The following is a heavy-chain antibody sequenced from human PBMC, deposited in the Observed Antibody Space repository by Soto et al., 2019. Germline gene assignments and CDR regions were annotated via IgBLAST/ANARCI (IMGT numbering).Heavy chain of an antibody. Sequence: SETLSLTCTVSGGSISSYYWSWIRQPPGKGLEWIGYIYYSGSTNYNPSLKSRVTISVDTSKNQFSLKLSSVTAADTAVYYCARYTTIVGTFDYWGQGTLVTVSS. D-gene: IGHD5-12*01. CDR3: ARYTTIVGTFDY. CDR2: IYYSGST. J-gene: IGHJ4*02. CDR1: GGSISSYY. V-gene: IGHV4-59*01.